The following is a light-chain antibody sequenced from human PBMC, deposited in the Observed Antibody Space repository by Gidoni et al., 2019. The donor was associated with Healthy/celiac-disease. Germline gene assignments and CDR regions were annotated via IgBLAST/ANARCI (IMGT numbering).Light chain of an antibody. CDR3: QQSYSTLFT. V-gene: IGKV1-39*01. Sequence: QSPSSLSASVGDRVTITCRASQSISSYLNWYQQKPGKAPKLLIYAASSLQSGVPSRFSGSGSGTDFTLTISSLQPEDFATYYCQQSYSTLFTFXPXTKVDIK. CDR1: QSISSY. J-gene: IGKJ3*01. CDR2: AAS.